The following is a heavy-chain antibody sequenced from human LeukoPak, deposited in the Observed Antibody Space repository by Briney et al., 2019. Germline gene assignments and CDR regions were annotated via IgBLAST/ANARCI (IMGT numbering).Heavy chain of an antibody. V-gene: IGHV1-46*01. CDR2: ISPSGGRV. D-gene: IGHD3-10*01. CDR3: ARGGVGEWPEI. CDR1: GNTFTSYY. Sequence: ASVKVSCKASGNTFTSYYIHWVRQAPGQGLEWMGIISPSGGRVSNAQKFQGRVTMTRDTSTSTVYMELSSLRSEDTAVYYCARGGVGEWPEIWGQGTMVTVSS. J-gene: IGHJ3*02.